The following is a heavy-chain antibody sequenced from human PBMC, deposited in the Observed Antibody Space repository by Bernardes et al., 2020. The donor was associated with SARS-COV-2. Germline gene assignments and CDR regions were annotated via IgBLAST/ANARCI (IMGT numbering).Heavy chain of an antibody. Sequence: GGSLRLSCTTSGFNFNSHNMNWVRQAPGKGLEWVSSISPKSTYIYYADSVKGRFTISRDNTKNSLYLQMNSLRAEDTAMYYCARDYHDWQGDYFDYWGQGTLVTVPS. CDR2: ISPKSTYI. V-gene: IGHV3-21*06. CDR1: GFNFNSHN. J-gene: IGHJ4*02. D-gene: IGHD3-9*01. CDR3: ARDYHDWQGDYFDY.